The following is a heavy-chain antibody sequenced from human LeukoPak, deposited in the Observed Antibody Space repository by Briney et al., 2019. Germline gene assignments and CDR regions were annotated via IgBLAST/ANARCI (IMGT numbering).Heavy chain of an antibody. CDR3: ARHGQQQLENWFDP. V-gene: IGHV5-51*01. D-gene: IGHD6-13*01. CDR1: GYSFSTYW. CDR2: IYPGDSDT. Sequence: GESLKISCKGSGYSFSTYWIGWVRQMPGKGLEWMGIIYPGDSDTRYSPSFRGQVTTSADKSTSTAYLQWSSLKASDTAMYYCARHGQQQLENWFDPWGQGTLVTVSS. J-gene: IGHJ5*02.